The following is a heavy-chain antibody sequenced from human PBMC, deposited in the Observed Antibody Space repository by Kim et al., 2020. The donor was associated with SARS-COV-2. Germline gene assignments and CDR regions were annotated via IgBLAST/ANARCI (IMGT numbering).Heavy chain of an antibody. CDR1: GFTFNKYV. CDR2: INSGGSST. Sequence: GGSLRLSCAASGFTFNKYVMSWVRQAPGKGLEWVSTINSGGSSTFYADSVKGRFTVSRDNAKNTLYLQVSSVRAEDSAIYYCAIDSVGPGNYPYWGQGTLVTVSS. D-gene: IGHD3-10*01. V-gene: IGHV3-23*01. CDR3: AIDSVGPGNYPY. J-gene: IGHJ4*02.